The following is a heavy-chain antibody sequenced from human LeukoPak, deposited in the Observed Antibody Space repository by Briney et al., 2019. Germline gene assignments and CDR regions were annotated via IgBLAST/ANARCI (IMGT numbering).Heavy chain of an antibody. CDR2: IYHSGST. J-gene: IGHJ4*02. Sequence: PSETLSLACAVSGYSISSGYYWGWIRQPPEKGLAWIGNIYHSGSTYYNPSLQSRVTISVDTSKNQFSLKLSSVTAADTAVYYCARRFSNSHFDYWGQGTLGTVSS. D-gene: IGHD6-6*01. V-gene: IGHV4-38-2*01. CDR3: ARRFSNSHFDY. CDR1: GYSISSGYY.